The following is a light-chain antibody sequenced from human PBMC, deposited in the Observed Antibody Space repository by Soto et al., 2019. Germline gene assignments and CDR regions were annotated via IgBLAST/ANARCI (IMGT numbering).Light chain of an antibody. Sequence: EIVLTQSPGSLSLSPGERVTFSCRASQSVSDYLAWYQQKPGQAPRLLISGAFTRATGIPDRFSGGGSGTDFTLTISRVEPEDFAVYYCQHYATSLYTFGQGTKLEIK. CDR3: QHYATSLYT. V-gene: IGKV3-20*01. J-gene: IGKJ2*01. CDR2: GAF. CDR1: QSVSDY.